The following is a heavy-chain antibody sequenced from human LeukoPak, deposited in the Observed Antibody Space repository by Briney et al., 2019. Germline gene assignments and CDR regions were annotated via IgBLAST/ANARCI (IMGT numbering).Heavy chain of an antibody. CDR3: ARDRDSYGYSWFDP. V-gene: IGHV3-30*03. CDR2: ISYDGSNK. Sequence: GRSLRLSCAASGFTFSSYGMHWVRQAPGKGLEWVAVISYDGSNKYYADSVKGRFTISRDNSKNTLYLQMNSLRAEDTAVYYCARDRDSYGYSWFDPWGQGTLVTVSS. D-gene: IGHD5-18*01. J-gene: IGHJ5*02. CDR1: GFTFSSYG.